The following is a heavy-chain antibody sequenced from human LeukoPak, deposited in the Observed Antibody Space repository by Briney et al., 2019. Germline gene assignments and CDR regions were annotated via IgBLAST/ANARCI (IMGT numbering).Heavy chain of an antibody. V-gene: IGHV3-30*18. CDR2: ITNDGSRQ. CDR1: GFTFNTCG. D-gene: IGHD3-10*01. J-gene: IGHJ6*02. CDR3: VKSSGTNDYGMDA. Sequence: GGSLRLSCAASGFTFNTCGMHWVRQAPGKGLEWVAVITNDGSRQYYTDSVKGRFTISRDNSKNTLSLQMNSLRAEDTAVYYCVKSSGTNDYGMDAWGQGTTATVPS.